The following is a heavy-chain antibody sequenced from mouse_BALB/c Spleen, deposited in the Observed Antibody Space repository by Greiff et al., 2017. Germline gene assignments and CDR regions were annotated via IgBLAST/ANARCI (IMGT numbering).Heavy chain of an antibody. D-gene: IGHD2-1*01. CDR3: TRASYGNYAMDY. J-gene: IGHJ4*01. CDR1: GYTFTSYW. CDR2: IYPGSGST. Sequence: LQQPGSELVRPGASVKLSCKASGYTFTSYWMHWVKQRHGQGLEWIGNIYPGSGSTNYDEKFKSKGTLTVDTSSSTAYMHLSSLTSEDSAVYYCTRASYGNYAMDYWGQGTSVTVSS. V-gene: IGHV1S22*01.